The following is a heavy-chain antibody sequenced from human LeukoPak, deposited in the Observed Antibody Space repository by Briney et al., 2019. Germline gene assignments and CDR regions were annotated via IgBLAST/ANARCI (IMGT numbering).Heavy chain of an antibody. Sequence: SGGSLRLSCAASGFTVSSIYMSWVRQAPGKGLEWVANIKQDGSKKSYVDSVKGRFTISRDNAKNSLYLQMNSLRAEDTAIYYCTRVGYIDEGIDYWGQGTLVTVSS. J-gene: IGHJ4*02. V-gene: IGHV3-7*04. CDR2: IKQDGSKK. CDR3: TRVGYIDEGIDY. CDR1: GFTVSSIY. D-gene: IGHD5-24*01.